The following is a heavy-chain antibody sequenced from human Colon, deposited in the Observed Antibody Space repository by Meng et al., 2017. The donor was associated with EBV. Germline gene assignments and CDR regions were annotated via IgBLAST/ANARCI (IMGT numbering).Heavy chain of an antibody. CDR1: GFRFSEYV. J-gene: IGHJ4*02. D-gene: IGHD4-17*01. V-gene: IGHV3-23*01. Sequence: EVQLLDSGXGLAQPGGFRGLFCAASGFRFSEYVMTWVRQAPGKGLEWVSGISSSGESTSYGASMKGRFTISRDNSNNTLYLQMNTLRAEDTAKYYCATSPSSMVTTFRQYWGQGTLVTVSS. CDR3: ATSPSSMVTTFRQY. CDR2: ISSSGEST.